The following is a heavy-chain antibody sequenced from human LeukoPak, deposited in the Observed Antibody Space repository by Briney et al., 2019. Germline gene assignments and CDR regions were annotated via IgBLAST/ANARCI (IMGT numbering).Heavy chain of an antibody. D-gene: IGHD3-22*01. Sequence: PSETLSLTCAVSGASPSPYYWSWIRQPPGGGLEWLGEINQSGSTNYNPSLKSRVTISVEKFKNQFSLKLSSVTAADTAMYYCATLGGLYYESHDSPDFDHWGQGTLVTVSS. CDR2: INQSGST. V-gene: IGHV4-34*01. J-gene: IGHJ4*02. CDR3: ATLGGLYYESHDSPDFDH. CDR1: GASPSPYY.